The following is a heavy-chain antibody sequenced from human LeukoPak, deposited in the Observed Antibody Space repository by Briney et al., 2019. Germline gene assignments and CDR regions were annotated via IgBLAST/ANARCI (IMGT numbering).Heavy chain of an antibody. D-gene: IGHD5-24*01. CDR2: ISSSGSTI. CDR1: GFTFSSYD. CDR3: ARSTPKLPGYYFDY. V-gene: IGHV3-48*03. Sequence: GRSLRLSCAASGFTFSSYDMNWVRQAPGKGLEWVSYISSSGSTIYYADSVKGRFTISRDNAKNSLYLQMNSLRAEDTAVYYCARSTPKLPGYYFDYWGQGTLVTVSS. J-gene: IGHJ4*02.